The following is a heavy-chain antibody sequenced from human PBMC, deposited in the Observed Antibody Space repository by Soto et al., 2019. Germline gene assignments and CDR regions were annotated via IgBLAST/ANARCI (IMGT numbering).Heavy chain of an antibody. J-gene: IGHJ5*02. D-gene: IGHD6-19*01. Sequence: EVQLVESGGGLVQPGGSLRLSCAASGFTFSSYAMSWVRQVPDEGLEWVSTINDRGDGTYYADSVKGRFTISRDNSKNTLYLQMNSLRVEDTAVYYCAKDPQSSGWSYNWFDPWGQGTLVTVSS. CDR2: INDRGDGT. CDR3: AKDPQSSGWSYNWFDP. V-gene: IGHV3-23*04. CDR1: GFTFSSYA.